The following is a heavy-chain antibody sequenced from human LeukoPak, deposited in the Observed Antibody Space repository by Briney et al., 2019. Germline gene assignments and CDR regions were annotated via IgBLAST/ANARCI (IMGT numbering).Heavy chain of an antibody. J-gene: IGHJ4*02. CDR1: GFTFSSYA. CDR3: AREFDY. V-gene: IGHV3-30-3*01. Sequence: GGSLRLSCAASGFTFSSYAMHWVRQAPGKGLEWVAVISYDGSNKYYADSVKGRFTISRDNSKNTLYLQMNSLRAEDTAVYYCAREFDYWGQGTLVTVSS. CDR2: ISYDGSNK.